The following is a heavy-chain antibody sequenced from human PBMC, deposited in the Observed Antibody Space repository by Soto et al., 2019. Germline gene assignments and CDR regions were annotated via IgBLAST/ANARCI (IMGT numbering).Heavy chain of an antibody. V-gene: IGHV4-39*01. CDR1: GVSISNSSYY. Sequence: PSETLSLTCTVSGVSISNSSYYWGWIRRPPGKGLEWIGTIYYSGIAYYNPSLKSRVTISVDTSKNQFSLKLTSVTAADTAVYYCARHGSNWGQGTLVPVP. CDR2: IYYSGIA. CDR3: ARHGSN. J-gene: IGHJ4*02.